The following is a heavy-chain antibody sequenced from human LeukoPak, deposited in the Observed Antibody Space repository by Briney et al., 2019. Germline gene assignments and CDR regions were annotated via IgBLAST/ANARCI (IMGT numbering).Heavy chain of an antibody. CDR2: IIPIFGTA. Sequence: GASVKVSCKASGGTFSSYAISWVRQAPGQGLEWMGGIIPIFGTANYAQKFQGRVTMTRDTSISTAYMELSRLRSDDTAVYYCARYHTMVRGLSDWGQGTLVTVSS. J-gene: IGHJ4*02. D-gene: IGHD3-10*01. CDR3: ARYHTMVRGLSD. CDR1: GGTFSSYA. V-gene: IGHV1-69*05.